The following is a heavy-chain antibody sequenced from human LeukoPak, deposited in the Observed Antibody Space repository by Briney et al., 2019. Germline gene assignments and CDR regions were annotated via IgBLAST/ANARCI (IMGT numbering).Heavy chain of an antibody. CDR1: GGSFSGYY. V-gene: IGHV4-34*01. Sequence: PSETLSLTCAVYGGSFSGYYWSWIRQPPGKGLEWIGEINHSGSTYYNPSLKSRVTISVDTSKNQFSLKLSSVTAADTAVYYCARNYGSGSSPSDWGQGTLVTVSS. CDR3: ARNYGSGSSPSD. CDR2: INHSGST. D-gene: IGHD3-10*01. J-gene: IGHJ4*02.